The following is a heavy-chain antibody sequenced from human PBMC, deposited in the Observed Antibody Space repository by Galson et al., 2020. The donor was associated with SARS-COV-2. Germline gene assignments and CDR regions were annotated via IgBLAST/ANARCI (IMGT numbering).Heavy chain of an antibody. D-gene: IGHD6-19*01. Sequence: GGSLRLSCAASGFTFSTSYMSWVRHAPGKGLEWLSYIGGSSDVIKYADSVKGRFTISRDNAKNLLYLQMNSLRDEDTAVYYCAGWYIRFWGQGTLVTVSS. V-gene: IGHV3-48*02. CDR3: AGWYIRF. J-gene: IGHJ4*02. CDR2: IGGSSDVI. CDR1: GFTFSTSY.